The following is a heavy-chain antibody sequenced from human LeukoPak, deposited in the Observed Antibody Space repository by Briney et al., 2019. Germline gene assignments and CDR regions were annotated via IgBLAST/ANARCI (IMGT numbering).Heavy chain of an antibody. J-gene: IGHJ4*02. CDR2: IYSGGST. CDR1: GFSVSSDY. CDR3: ARYHTALNY. V-gene: IGHV3-53*01. D-gene: IGHD5-18*01. Sequence: PGGSLRLSCAASGFSVSSDYMTWVRQAPGKGLEWVSVIYSGGSTYYADSVNGRFTISRDNSKNTLYLQMNNVRVEDTAVYFCARYHTALNYWGQVTLVTASS.